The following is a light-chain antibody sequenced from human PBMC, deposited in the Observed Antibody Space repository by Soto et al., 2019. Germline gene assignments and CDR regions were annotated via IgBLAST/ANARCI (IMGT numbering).Light chain of an antibody. J-gene: IGLJ2*01. CDR2: DVS. CDR1: SSDVGGYNY. Sequence: QSVLTQPASVSGSPGQSITISCTGTSSDVGGYNYVSWYQQHPGKAPKLMIYDVSNRPSGVSYRFSGSKSGNTASLTISGLQAEDEVDYYCSCYTSSSTVIFGGGTKVTVL. CDR3: SCYTSSSTVI. V-gene: IGLV2-14*01.